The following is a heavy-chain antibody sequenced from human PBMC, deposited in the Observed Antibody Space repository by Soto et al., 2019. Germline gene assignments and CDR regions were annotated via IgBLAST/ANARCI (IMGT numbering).Heavy chain of an antibody. CDR1: GFTFSSYG. Sequence: GGSLRLSCAASGFTFSSYGMHWVRQAPGKGLEWVAVIWYDGSNKYYADSVKGRFTISRDNSKNTLYLQMNSLRAEDTAVYYCARDNCTNGVCYFVYWGQGTLVTVSS. V-gene: IGHV3-33*01. CDR3: ARDNCTNGVCYFVY. D-gene: IGHD2-8*01. J-gene: IGHJ4*02. CDR2: IWYDGSNK.